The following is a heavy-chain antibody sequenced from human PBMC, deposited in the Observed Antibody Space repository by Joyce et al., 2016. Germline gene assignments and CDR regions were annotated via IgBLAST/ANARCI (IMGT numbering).Heavy chain of an antibody. D-gene: IGHD2-15*01. CDR3: ARHMRGHRYDYFDF. Sequence: VQLVQSGGEVKKPGESLTISCQASGYSFTNYWIAWVRQVPGQALEVMGSVYPGDSTLKYNPSFQGQVTIAADKSATTVYLQWASLKDSDTGLYFCARHMRGHRYDYFDFWGQGALVTVSS. CDR1: GYSFTNYW. J-gene: IGHJ4*02. V-gene: IGHV5-51*01. CDR2: VYPGDSTL.